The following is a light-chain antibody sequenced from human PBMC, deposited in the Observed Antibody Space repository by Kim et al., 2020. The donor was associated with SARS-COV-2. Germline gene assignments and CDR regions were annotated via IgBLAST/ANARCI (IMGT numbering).Light chain of an antibody. CDR2: RNN. CDR3: AAWDDSLSGPV. J-gene: IGLJ3*02. Sequence: ELTQPPSASGTPGQRVTISCSGSSSNIGSNYVYWYQQLPGTAPKLLIYRNNQRPSGVPDRFSGSKSGTSASLTISGLRSEDEADYYCAAWDDSLSGPVFGGGTQLTVL. CDR1: SSNIGSNY. V-gene: IGLV1-47*01.